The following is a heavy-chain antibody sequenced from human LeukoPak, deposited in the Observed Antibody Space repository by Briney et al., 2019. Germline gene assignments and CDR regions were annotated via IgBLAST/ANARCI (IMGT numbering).Heavy chain of an antibody. V-gene: IGHV4-59*01. D-gene: IGHD3-22*01. Sequence: SETLSLTCTVSGGSISSYYWSSIRQTPGKGLEWIGYIHYSGSTNYNPSLKTRVTISLDTSKKQFSLKLTSVTAADTAVYYCARAIDFDYWGQGTLVTVSS. J-gene: IGHJ4*02. CDR1: GGSISSYY. CDR3: ARAIDFDY. CDR2: IHYSGST.